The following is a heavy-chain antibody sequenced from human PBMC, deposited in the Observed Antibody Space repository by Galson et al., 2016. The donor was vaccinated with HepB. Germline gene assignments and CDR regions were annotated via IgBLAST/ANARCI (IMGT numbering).Heavy chain of an antibody. Sequence: SLRLSCAASGFTFSSYSMNWVRQAPGKGLEWVSSISSSSSYIYYADSVKGRFTISRDNAKNSLYLQMNSLRAEDTAVYYCARAVSWDYGDYAGYWGQGTLVTV. CDR1: GFTFSSYS. J-gene: IGHJ4*02. CDR2: ISSSSSYI. CDR3: ARAVSWDYGDYAGY. D-gene: IGHD4-17*01. V-gene: IGHV3-21*01.